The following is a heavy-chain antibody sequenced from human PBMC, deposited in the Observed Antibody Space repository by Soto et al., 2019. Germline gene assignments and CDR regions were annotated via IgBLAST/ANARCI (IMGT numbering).Heavy chain of an antibody. Sequence: GGSLRLSCAASGFTFSSYSMNWVRQAPGKGLEWVSSISSSSSYIYYADSVKGRFTISRDNAKNSLYLQMNSLRAEDTAVYYCAREGIAVAGPDYWGQGTLVTVSS. D-gene: IGHD6-19*01. CDR1: GFTFSSYS. V-gene: IGHV3-21*01. CDR2: ISSSSSYI. CDR3: AREGIAVAGPDY. J-gene: IGHJ4*02.